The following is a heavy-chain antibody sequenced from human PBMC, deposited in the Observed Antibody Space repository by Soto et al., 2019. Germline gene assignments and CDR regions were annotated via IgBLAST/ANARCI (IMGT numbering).Heavy chain of an antibody. CDR3: ARGRPLYYYDSSGYYYGMDV. D-gene: IGHD3-22*01. Sequence: GASVKVSCKASGGTFSSYAISWVRQAPGQGLEWMGGIIPIFGTANYAQKFQGRVTITADESTSTAYMELSSLRSEDTAVYYCARGRPLYYYDSSGYYYGMDVWGEGTTVTVSS. CDR2: IIPIFGTA. V-gene: IGHV1-69*13. J-gene: IGHJ6*04. CDR1: GGTFSSYA.